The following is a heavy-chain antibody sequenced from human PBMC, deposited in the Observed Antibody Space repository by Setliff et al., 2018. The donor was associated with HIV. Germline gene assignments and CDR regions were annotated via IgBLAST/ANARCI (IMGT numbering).Heavy chain of an antibody. Sequence: SETLSLTCTVSGDSIRGYYWSWIRQPPGKGLEWVGYVFYTGFAAYNPSLKSRLTISVDTSTSQFSLRLTSVTAADTAIYYCARQVSIPGVAITPVDYWGQGALVTVSS. V-gene: IGHV4-59*08. CDR3: ARQVSIPGVAITPVDY. J-gene: IGHJ4*02. CDR1: GDSIRGYY. D-gene: IGHD5-12*01. CDR2: VFYTGFA.